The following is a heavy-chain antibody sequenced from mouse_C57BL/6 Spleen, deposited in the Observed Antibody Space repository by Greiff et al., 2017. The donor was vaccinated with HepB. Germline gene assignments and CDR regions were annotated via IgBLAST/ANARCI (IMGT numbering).Heavy chain of an antibody. CDR1: GYTFTGYW. V-gene: IGHV1-9*01. J-gene: IGHJ2*01. CDR3: ARSPIYYYGSSPFDY. D-gene: IGHD1-1*01. CDR2: ILPGSGST. Sequence: QVQLKQSGAELMKPGASVKLSCKATGYTFTGYWIEWVKQRPGHGLEWIGEILPGSGSTNYNEKFKGKATFTADTSSNTAYMQLSSLTTEDSAIYYCARSPIYYYGSSPFDYWGQGTTLTVSS.